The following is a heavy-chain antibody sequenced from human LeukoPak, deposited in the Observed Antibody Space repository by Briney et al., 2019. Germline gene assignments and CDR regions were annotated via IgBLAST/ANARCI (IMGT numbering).Heavy chain of an antibody. D-gene: IGHD6-13*01. Sequence: GGSLRLSCAASDFTFSNAWMSWVRQAPGKGLEWVSAISGSGGSTYYADSVKGRFTISRDNSKNTLYLQMNSLRAEDTAVYYCAKALLGIAATATFDYWGQGTLVTVSS. CDR2: ISGSGGST. V-gene: IGHV3-23*01. J-gene: IGHJ4*02. CDR3: AKALLGIAATATFDY. CDR1: DFTFSNAW.